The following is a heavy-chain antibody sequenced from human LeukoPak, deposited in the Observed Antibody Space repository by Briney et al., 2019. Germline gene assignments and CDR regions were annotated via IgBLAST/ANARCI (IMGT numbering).Heavy chain of an antibody. CDR1: GFTFTTYS. Sequence: GGSLRLSCAASGFTFTTYSMNWVRQAPGKGPEWVSSISSSSSYIYYADSVKGRFTISRDNAKNSLYLQMNSLRAEDTAVYYCARFYGSGSYYDFDYWGQGTLVTVSS. D-gene: IGHD3-10*01. V-gene: IGHV3-21*01. J-gene: IGHJ4*02. CDR2: ISSSSSYI. CDR3: ARFYGSGSYYDFDY.